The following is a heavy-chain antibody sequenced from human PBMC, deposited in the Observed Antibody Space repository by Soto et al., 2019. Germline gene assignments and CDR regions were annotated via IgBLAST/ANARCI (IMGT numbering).Heavy chain of an antibody. CDR2: IYHSGST. CDR1: GGSISSSNW. Sequence: PSETLSLTCAVSGGSISSSNWWSWVRQPPGTGLEWIGEIYHSGSTNYNPSLKSRVTISVDKSKNQFSLKLSSVTAADTAVYYCAGGYSSSWYAVGNWGQGTLVTVSS. V-gene: IGHV4-4*02. D-gene: IGHD6-13*01. CDR3: AGGYSSSWYAVGN. J-gene: IGHJ4*02.